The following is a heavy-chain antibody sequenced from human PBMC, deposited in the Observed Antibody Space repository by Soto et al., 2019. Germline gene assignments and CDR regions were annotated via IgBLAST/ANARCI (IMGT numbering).Heavy chain of an antibody. CDR2: LGAYNGNT. J-gene: IGHJ6*02. D-gene: IGHD6-13*01. CDR1: GSTFTSYG. V-gene: IGHV1-18*01. CDR3: ARDWDSSTLRRSYYYYGMDV. Sequence: QVQLVQSGAEVKKPGPSGRVSCKALGSTFTSYGFGWVRRALGQGLGGWGWLGAYNGNTNYAQKLQGRVTMTTDTSTSTAYMELRSLRSDDTAVYYCARDWDSSTLRRSYYYYGMDVWGQGTTVTVSS.